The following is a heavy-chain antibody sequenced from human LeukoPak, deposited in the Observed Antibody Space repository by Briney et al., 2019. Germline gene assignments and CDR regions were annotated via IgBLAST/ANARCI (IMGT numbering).Heavy chain of an antibody. J-gene: IGHJ3*02. Sequence: GGSLRLSCAASGFTFSSYAMSWVRQAPGKGLEWVSAISGSGGSTYYADSVKGRFTISRDNSKNTLYLQMNSLRAEDTAVYYCAKTLSRQQWLVLDAFDIWGQGTMVTVSS. CDR2: ISGSGGST. D-gene: IGHD6-19*01. CDR1: GFTFSSYA. V-gene: IGHV3-23*01. CDR3: AKTLSRQQWLVLDAFDI.